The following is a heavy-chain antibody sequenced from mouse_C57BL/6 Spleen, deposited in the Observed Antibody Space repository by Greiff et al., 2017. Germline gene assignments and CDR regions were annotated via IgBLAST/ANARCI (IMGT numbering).Heavy chain of an antibody. CDR3: ASAAGSSYYAMDY. CDR1: GFNIKDYY. V-gene: IGHV14-2*01. J-gene: IGHJ4*01. Sequence: VQLQQSGAELVKPGASVKLSCTASGFNIKDYYMHWVKQRTEQGLEWIGRIDPEDGETKYAPKFPGKATITADTSSNTAYLQLSSLTSEDTAVYYCASAAGSSYYAMDYWGQGTSVTVSS. CDR2: IDPEDGET. D-gene: IGHD1-1*01.